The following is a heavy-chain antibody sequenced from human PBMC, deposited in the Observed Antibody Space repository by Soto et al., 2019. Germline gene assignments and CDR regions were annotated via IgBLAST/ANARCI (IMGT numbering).Heavy chain of an antibody. J-gene: IGHJ4*02. CDR3: ARDDYPYYDDSSGYHFDY. D-gene: IGHD3-22*01. CDR1: GFTFSSYS. CDR2: ISSSSSTI. V-gene: IGHV3-48*01. Sequence: SGGSLRLSCAASGFTFSSYSMNWVRQAPGKGLEWVSYISSSSSTIHYTDSVKGRFTISRDNAKNSLYLQMNSLRAEDTAVYYCARDDYPYYDDSSGYHFDYWGQGA.